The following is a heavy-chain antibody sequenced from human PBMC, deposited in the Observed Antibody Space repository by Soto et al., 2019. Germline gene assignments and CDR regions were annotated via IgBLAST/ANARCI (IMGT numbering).Heavy chain of an antibody. Sequence: SQTLSLTCAISVDSVSSNSAAWNWIRQSPSRGLEWLGRTYYRSKWYNDYAVSVKSRITINPDTSKNQFSLQLNSVTPEDTAVYYCAREDSSSSPGINYYYYYGMDVWGQGTTVTVSS. CDR1: VDSVSSNSAA. CDR3: AREDSSSSPGINYYYYYGMDV. J-gene: IGHJ6*02. V-gene: IGHV6-1*01. D-gene: IGHD6-6*01. CDR2: TYYRSKWYN.